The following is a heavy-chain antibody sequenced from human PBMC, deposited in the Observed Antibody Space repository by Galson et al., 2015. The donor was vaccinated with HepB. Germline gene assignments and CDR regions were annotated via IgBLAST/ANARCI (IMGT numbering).Heavy chain of an antibody. CDR2: IWYDGSNK. D-gene: IGHD6-13*01. V-gene: IGHV3-33*01. CDR1: GFTFSSYG. J-gene: IGHJ4*02. CDR3: AREAAAAEYFDY. Sequence: SLSLSCAASGFTFSSYGMHWVRQAPGKGLEWVAVIWYDGSNKYYADSVKGRFTISRDNSKNTLYLQMNSLRAEDTAVYYCAREAAAAEYFDYWGQGTLVTVSS.